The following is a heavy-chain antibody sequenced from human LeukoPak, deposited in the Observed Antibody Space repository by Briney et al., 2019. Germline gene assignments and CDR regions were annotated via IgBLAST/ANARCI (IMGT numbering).Heavy chain of an antibody. CDR3: AKKGITMVRGVNFHYGMDV. CDR1: GFTFSSYA. J-gene: IGHJ6*02. V-gene: IGHV3-23*01. CDR2: ISGSGGST. D-gene: IGHD3-10*01. Sequence: GGSLRLSCAASGFTFSSYAMSWVRQASGKGLEWVSVISGSGGSTYYAGSVKGRFTISRDNSKNTLYLQMNSLRAEDTAVYYCAKKGITMVRGVNFHYGMDVWGQGTTVAVSS.